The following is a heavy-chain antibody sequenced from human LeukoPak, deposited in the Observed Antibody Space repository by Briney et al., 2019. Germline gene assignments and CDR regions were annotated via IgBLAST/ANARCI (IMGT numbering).Heavy chain of an antibody. J-gene: IGHJ6*04. CDR2: IWNDGSNK. D-gene: IGHD3-10*02. Sequence: TGGSLRLSCAASGFMFSTYGMHWVRQAPGKGLEWVAVIWNDGSNKYHADSMKGRFTISRDNSKNTLYLQMNSLRAEDTAVYYCAGPVRGIIDYGMDVWGKGTTVTVSS. CDR3: AGPVRGIIDYGMDV. V-gene: IGHV3-33*01. CDR1: GFMFSTYG.